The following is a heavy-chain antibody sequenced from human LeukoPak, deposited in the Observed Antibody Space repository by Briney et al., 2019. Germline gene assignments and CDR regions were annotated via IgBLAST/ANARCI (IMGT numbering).Heavy chain of an antibody. J-gene: IGHJ4*02. CDR3: ARVDLAARQRIQLWFENYKPEPKNPPDY. V-gene: IGHV1-18*01. CDR1: GYTFTSYG. D-gene: IGHD5-18*01. CDR2: ISAYNGNT. Sequence: ASVKVSCKASGYTFTSYGISWVRQAPGQGLEWMGWISAYNGNTNYAQKLQGRVTMTTDTSTSTAYMELRSLRSDDTAVYYCARVDLAARQRIQLWFENYKPEPKNPPDYWGQGTLVTVSS.